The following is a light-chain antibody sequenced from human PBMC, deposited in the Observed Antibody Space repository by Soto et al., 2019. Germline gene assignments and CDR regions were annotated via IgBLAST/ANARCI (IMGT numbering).Light chain of an antibody. CDR1: RNINRK. Sequence: EIVMTQSPATLSVSPGERATLSCRASRNINRKLAWYQQKPGQAPRLLISAASTRATGIPARFSGSGSGTEFTLTISSLQSEDFAVYYCHQYYDYPPLIFGGGTKVEIK. CDR2: AAS. V-gene: IGKV3-15*01. CDR3: HQYYDYPPLI. J-gene: IGKJ4*01.